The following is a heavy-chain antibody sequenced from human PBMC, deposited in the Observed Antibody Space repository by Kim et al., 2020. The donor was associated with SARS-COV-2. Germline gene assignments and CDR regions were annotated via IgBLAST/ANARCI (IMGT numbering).Heavy chain of an antibody. CDR2: IIPILDIA. Sequence: SVKVSCKASGDTFSSYAISWVRQAPGQGLEWMGRIIPILDIANYAQKFQGRVTITADKSTSTAYMDLSSLRSEDTAVYYCARALHSYDILTGYYHYYFDYWGQGTLVTVSS. CDR3: ARALHSYDILTGYYHYYFDY. D-gene: IGHD3-9*01. J-gene: IGHJ4*02. CDR1: GDTFSSYA. V-gene: IGHV1-69*04.